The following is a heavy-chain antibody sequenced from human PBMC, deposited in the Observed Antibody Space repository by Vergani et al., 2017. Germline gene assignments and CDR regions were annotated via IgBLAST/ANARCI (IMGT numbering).Heavy chain of an antibody. Sequence: QVQLVQSGAEVKKPGASVKVTCKVSAYTLTELSMNWVRQAPGKGLEWRGGFDPEDGETIYAQKFQGSVTMTDDTSTDTAYMELSSLRSEDTAVYYCATLGATMKIDAVDIWGQGTMVTVSS. V-gene: IGHV1-24*01. CDR2: FDPEDGET. CDR1: AYTLTELS. D-gene: IGHD1-26*01. J-gene: IGHJ3*02. CDR3: ATLGATMKIDAVDI.